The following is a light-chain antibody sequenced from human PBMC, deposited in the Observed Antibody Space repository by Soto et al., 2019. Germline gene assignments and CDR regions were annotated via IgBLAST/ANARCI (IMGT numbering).Light chain of an antibody. Sequence: DIQMTQSPSSLSASAGDRVTITCRASQSIRSSLNWYQQKPGKAPKPLIYAASSLHSGVPSRFSGTGSGTDFTLTISSLLPDDFATYYCQQSYITPPTFGQGTKVEI. CDR3: QQSYITPPT. V-gene: IGKV1-39*01. J-gene: IGKJ1*01. CDR1: QSIRSS. CDR2: AAS.